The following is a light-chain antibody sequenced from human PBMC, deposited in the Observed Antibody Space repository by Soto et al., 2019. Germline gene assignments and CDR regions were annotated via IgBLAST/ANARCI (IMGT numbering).Light chain of an antibody. V-gene: IGKV1-5*01. CDR3: QQYNAYPLT. CDR2: DAS. J-gene: IGKJ4*01. Sequence: DIQMTQSPSTLSASVGDRLTITCRASQNVNNWLAWFQQKPGKAPKLLIYDASTLKSGVPSRFSGSRSGTEFTLTISSLQPDDFAVYYCQQYNAYPLTFGGGTKVDIK. CDR1: QNVNNW.